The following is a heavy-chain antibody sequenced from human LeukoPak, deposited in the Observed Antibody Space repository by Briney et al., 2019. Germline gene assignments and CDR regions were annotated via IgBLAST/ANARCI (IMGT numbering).Heavy chain of an antibody. D-gene: IGHD2-2*02. CDR3: AKGGGLGYCSSTSCHTPCEH. J-gene: IGHJ1*01. CDR2: ISHSGSSI. Sequence: GGSLRLSCAASGFTLSNYLMNWVRQAPGKGLEWVSGISHSGSSIYYADSVKGRFTISRDNSKNTLYLQMNSLRAEDTAVYYCAKGGGLGYCSSTSCHTPCEHWGQGTLVTVSS. CDR1: GFTLSNYL. V-gene: IGHV3-23*01.